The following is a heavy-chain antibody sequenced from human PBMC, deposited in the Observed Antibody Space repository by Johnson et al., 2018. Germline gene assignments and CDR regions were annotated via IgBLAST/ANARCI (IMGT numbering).Heavy chain of an antibody. CDR1: GFTFSTYG. CDR2: IWYDGNNK. V-gene: IGHV3-33*06. CDR3: AKNVISGTDDYYYGMDV. J-gene: IGHJ6*02. D-gene: IGHD1-7*01. Sequence: QVQLVQSGGGVVQPGRSLRLSCVASGFTFSTYGMHWVRQAPGKGLEWVAVIWYDGNNKYYVDSVKGRFTISRNNSKNTLYLQMNSLRAEDTAVDYCAKNVISGTDDYYYGMDVWGQGTTVIVSS.